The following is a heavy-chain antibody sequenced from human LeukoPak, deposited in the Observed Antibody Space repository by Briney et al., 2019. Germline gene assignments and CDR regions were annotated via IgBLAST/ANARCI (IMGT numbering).Heavy chain of an antibody. V-gene: IGHV3-53*01. Sequence: GGSLRLSCAASGLTVSSNYMSWVRQAPGKGLEWVSVIYSGGSTYYADSVKGRFTISRDNSKNTLYLQMNSLRAEDTAVYYCARVGTSVVTNAFDIWGQGTMVTVSS. CDR3: ARVGTSVVTNAFDI. CDR1: GLTVSSNY. J-gene: IGHJ3*02. D-gene: IGHD3-22*01. CDR2: IYSGGST.